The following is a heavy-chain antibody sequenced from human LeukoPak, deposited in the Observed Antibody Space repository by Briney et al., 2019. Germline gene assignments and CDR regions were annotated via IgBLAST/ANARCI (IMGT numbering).Heavy chain of an antibody. CDR3: AGERGEEYSSGWYKTNYFYN. Sequence: SETLSLTCTVSGDSFTSVTDYWAWIRQPPGKGLEWVASGDYSGGTYYNPSLESRVAISADMSKNQISLKLTSVTGADTAVYYCAGERGEEYSSGWYKTNYFYNWGQGIRVTVSS. V-gene: IGHV4-39*07. CDR2: GDYSGGT. CDR1: GDSFTSVTDY. J-gene: IGHJ4*02. D-gene: IGHD6-19*01.